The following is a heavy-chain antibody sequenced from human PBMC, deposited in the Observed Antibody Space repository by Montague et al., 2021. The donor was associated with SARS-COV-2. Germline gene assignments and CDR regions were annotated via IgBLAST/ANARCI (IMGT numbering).Heavy chain of an antibody. CDR1: GYTFSSYG. CDR3: ARVKWLRLDY. J-gene: IGHJ4*02. D-gene: IGHD5-12*01. CDR2: ISAYNGYT. Sequence: SVKVSCKASGYTFSSYGISWVRQAPGQGLEWMGRISAYNGYTNYAQKLQGRVTMTTEKSTSTAYMELRSLRSDDTALYYCARVKWLRLDYWGQGTLVTVSS. V-gene: IGHV1-18*01.